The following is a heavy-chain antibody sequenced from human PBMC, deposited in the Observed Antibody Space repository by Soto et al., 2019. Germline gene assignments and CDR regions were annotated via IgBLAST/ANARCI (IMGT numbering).Heavy chain of an antibody. V-gene: IGHV1-58*01. CDR3: AAVPILRFLEWNNWFDP. Sequence: GASVKVSCKASGFTFTSSAVQWVRQARGQRLEWIGWIVVGSGNTNYAQKFQERVTITRDMSTSTAYMELSSLRSEDTAVYYCAAVPILRFLEWNNWFDPWGQGTLVTVSS. J-gene: IGHJ5*02. CDR1: GFTFTSSA. D-gene: IGHD3-3*01. CDR2: IVVGSGNT.